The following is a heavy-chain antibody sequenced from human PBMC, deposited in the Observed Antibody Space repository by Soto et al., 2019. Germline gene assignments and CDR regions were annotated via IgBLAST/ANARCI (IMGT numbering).Heavy chain of an antibody. D-gene: IGHD3-3*01. V-gene: IGHV3-33*03. CDR1: GFTFSSYG. CDR2: IWYDGSNK. J-gene: IGHJ4*02. CDR3: AKNKEGFYYFDY. Sequence: PGGSLRLSCAASGFTFSSYGMHWVRQAPGKGLEWVAVIWYDGSNKYYADSVKGRFTISRDKSKNTVYLQLNSLRAEDTATYYCAKNKEGFYYFDYWGQGALVTVSS.